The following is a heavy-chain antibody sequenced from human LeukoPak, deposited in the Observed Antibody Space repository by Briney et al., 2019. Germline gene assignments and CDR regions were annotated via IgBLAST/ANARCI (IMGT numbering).Heavy chain of an antibody. CDR2: IYPADSDT. V-gene: IGHV5-51*01. CDR1: GYRFINYW. Sequence: GESLKISCKGSGYRFINYWIGWVRQMPGKGLEWMGIIYPADSDTRYSPSFQGQVTISADKSISTAYLQWSSLKASDTAMYYCARLLGVRPNALDIWGQGTMVTVSS. D-gene: IGHD6-6*01. J-gene: IGHJ3*02. CDR3: ARLLGVRPNALDI.